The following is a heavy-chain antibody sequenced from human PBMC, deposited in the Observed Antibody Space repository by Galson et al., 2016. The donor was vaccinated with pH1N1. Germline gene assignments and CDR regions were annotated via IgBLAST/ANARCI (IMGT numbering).Heavy chain of an antibody. CDR2: INQDGSRK. D-gene: IGHD1-26*01. Sequence: SLRLSCAASGFIFSDYWMSWVRRAPGTGLEWVAKINQDGSRKYYVDSMKGRCTISRDNAENSLSLQMNSLRVEDTALYYCATEDYYTSLYWGQGILVTVSS. V-gene: IGHV3-7*01. J-gene: IGHJ4*02. CDR1: GFIFSDYW. CDR3: ATEDYYTSLY.